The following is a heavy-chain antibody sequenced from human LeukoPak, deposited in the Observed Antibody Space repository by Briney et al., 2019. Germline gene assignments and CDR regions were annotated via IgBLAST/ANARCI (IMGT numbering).Heavy chain of an antibody. D-gene: IGHD3-22*01. V-gene: IGHV1-46*01. CDR3: ARGCITMIVVVSGMDV. CDR2: INPSGGST. Sequence: RASVKVSCKVSGYTLTELSMHWVRQAPGQGLEWMGIINPSGGSTSYAQKFQGRVTMTRDTSTSTVYMELSSLRSEDTAVYYCARGCITMIVVVSGMDVWGQGTTVTVSS. CDR1: GYTLTELS. J-gene: IGHJ6*02.